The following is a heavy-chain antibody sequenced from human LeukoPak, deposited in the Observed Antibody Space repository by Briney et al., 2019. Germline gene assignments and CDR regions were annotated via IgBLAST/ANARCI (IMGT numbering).Heavy chain of an antibody. CDR1: GFTFSSYS. V-gene: IGHV3-48*04. Sequence: GGSLRLSCAASGFTFSSYSMNWVRQAPGKGLEWVSYISSSSSTIYYADSVKGRFTISRDNAKNSLYLQMNSLRAEDTAVYYCATKTYYYDSSGYYQYYFDYWGQGTLVTVSS. J-gene: IGHJ4*02. D-gene: IGHD3-22*01. CDR3: ATKTYYYDSSGYYQYYFDY. CDR2: ISSSSSTI.